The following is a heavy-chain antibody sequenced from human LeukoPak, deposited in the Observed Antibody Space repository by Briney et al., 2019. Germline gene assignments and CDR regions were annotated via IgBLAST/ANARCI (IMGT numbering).Heavy chain of an antibody. D-gene: IGHD2-21*02. J-gene: IGHJ4*02. CDR3: ATRLSGTFDY. CDR1: GGSISSGGYY. CDR2: IYHSGST. Sequence: SQTLSLTCTVSGGSISSGGYYWSWIRQPPGKGLEWIGYIYHSGSTNYKPSLKSRVTISVDTSKNQFSLKLSSVTAADTAVYYCATRLSGTFDYWGQGALVTVSS. V-gene: IGHV4-30-2*01.